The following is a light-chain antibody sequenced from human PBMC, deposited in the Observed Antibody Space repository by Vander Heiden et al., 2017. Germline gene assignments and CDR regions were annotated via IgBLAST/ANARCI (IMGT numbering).Light chain of an antibody. J-gene: IGKJ2*01. CDR1: QSISFY. CDR3: QQTVNTPPNT. CDR2: AAS. V-gene: IGKV1-39*01. Sequence: DIQMTQSPSSLSASVGDRVTITCRASQSISFYLNWYQQKPGKAPNLLIYAASSLQSGVPSRFSGSGYGTDFTLTITSRQPEDFATYYCQQTVNTPPNTFGQGTKVEIK.